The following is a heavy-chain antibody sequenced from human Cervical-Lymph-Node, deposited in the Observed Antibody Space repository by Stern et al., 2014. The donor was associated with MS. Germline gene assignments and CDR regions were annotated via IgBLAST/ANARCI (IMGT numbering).Heavy chain of an antibody. CDR3: ASAYSSSHYYFDY. J-gene: IGHJ4*02. D-gene: IGHD6-13*01. CDR2: IWYDGSNP. CDR1: GFSFSRYA. Sequence: QVQLVESGGGVVQPGRSLRLSCAASGFSFSRYAMHSVLQAPGTGLEWVALIWYDGSNPYYADSVTGRFTISRDNFKNTLYLQMNSRRAEDTAVYYCASAYSSSHYYFDYWGQGTLVTVSS. V-gene: IGHV3-33*01.